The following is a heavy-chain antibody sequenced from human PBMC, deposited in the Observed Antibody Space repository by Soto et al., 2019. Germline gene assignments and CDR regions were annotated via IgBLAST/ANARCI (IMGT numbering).Heavy chain of an antibody. V-gene: IGHV4-38-2*02. CDR3: ARDPTHDSSGSLGNYYYGMDV. Sequence: NPSETLSLTCAVSGYSISSGYYWGWIRQPPGKGLEWIGSIYHSGSTYYNPSLKSRVTISVDTSKNQFSLKLSSVTAADTAVYYCARDPTHDSSGSLGNYYYGMDVWGQGTTVTVSS. CDR2: IYHSGST. D-gene: IGHD3-22*01. J-gene: IGHJ6*02. CDR1: GYSISSGYY.